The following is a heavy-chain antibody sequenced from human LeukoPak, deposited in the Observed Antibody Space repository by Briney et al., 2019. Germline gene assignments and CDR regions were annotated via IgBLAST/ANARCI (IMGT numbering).Heavy chain of an antibody. Sequence: GGSLRLSCAASGFTFSSYSMNWVRQAPGKGLEWVSSISSSSSFIYYADSVKGRFTISRDNAKNSLYLQMNSLRAEDTAVYYCASMYYYGSGSYLSRNYYFDYWGLGTLVTVSS. CDR2: ISSSSSFI. D-gene: IGHD3-10*01. CDR3: ASMYYYGSGSYLSRNYYFDY. CDR1: GFTFSSYS. J-gene: IGHJ4*02. V-gene: IGHV3-21*01.